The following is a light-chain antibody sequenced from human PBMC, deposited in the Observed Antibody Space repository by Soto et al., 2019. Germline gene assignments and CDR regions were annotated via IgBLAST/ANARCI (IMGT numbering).Light chain of an antibody. CDR3: AAWDDSLNGPGYV. Sequence: QSVLTQPPSASGTPGQRVTISCSGSSSNIGSNTVNWYQQLPGTAPKLLIYSNNQRPSGVPDRFSGSKSGTSASLAISGLQSEYEADYYCAAWDDSLNGPGYVFGTGTKLTVL. CDR2: SNN. V-gene: IGLV1-44*01. J-gene: IGLJ1*01. CDR1: SSNIGSNT.